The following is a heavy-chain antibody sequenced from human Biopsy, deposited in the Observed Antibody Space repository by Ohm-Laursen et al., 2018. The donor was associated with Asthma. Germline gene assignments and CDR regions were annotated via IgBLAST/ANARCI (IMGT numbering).Heavy chain of an antibody. V-gene: IGHV1-69*13. CDR1: GGTFNTYV. J-gene: IGHJ4*02. CDR3: ARKAGSCISRTCYSLDF. CDR2: INSVFGTT. Sequence: GASVKASPTPLGGTFNTYVIGWGRQAPGQGLWWMGGINSVFGTTTYPQKFQDGVTITADDSTSTVYMELSSLRSEDTAVYYCARKAGSCISRTCYSLDFWGQGTLVTVSS. D-gene: IGHD2-2*01.